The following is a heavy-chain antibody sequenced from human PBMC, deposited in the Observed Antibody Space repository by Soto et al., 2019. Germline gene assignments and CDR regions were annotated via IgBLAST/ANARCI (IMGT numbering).Heavy chain of an antibody. CDR2: IKSKTDGGTT. V-gene: IGHV3-15*01. Sequence: GGSLRLSCAASGFTFSNAWMSWVRQAPGKGLEWVGRIKSKTDGGTTDYAAPVKGRFTISRDDSKNTLYLQMNSLKTEDTAVYYCTTEDFWSGYYSYFDYWGQGTLVTVSS. CDR1: GFTFSNAW. D-gene: IGHD3-3*01. J-gene: IGHJ4*02. CDR3: TTEDFWSGYYSYFDY.